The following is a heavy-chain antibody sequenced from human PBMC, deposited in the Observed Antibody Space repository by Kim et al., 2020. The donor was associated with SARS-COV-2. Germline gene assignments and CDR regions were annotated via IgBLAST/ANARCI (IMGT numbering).Heavy chain of an antibody. V-gene: IGHV3-74*01. D-gene: IGHD3-22*01. Sequence: VKGRFTISRDNAKNTLYLQRNSLRPEDTAVYYCARAGDYGIGCYYGFLRHWGQGALVTVSS. J-gene: IGHJ1*01. CDR3: ARAGDYGIGCYYGFLRH.